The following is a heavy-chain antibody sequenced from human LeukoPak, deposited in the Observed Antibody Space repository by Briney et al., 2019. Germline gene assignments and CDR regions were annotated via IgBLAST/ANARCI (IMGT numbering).Heavy chain of an antibody. CDR3: ARARYFDC. Sequence: GGSLRLSCAASGFTVSSKYMGWVRQAPGKGLEWVSVIHPGGTIYYADSVKGTFTISRDNSKNTLYLEMNTLRVEDTAVYYCARARYFDCWGQGTLVTVSS. J-gene: IGHJ4*02. V-gene: IGHV3-66*01. CDR2: IHPGGTI. CDR1: GFTVSSKY.